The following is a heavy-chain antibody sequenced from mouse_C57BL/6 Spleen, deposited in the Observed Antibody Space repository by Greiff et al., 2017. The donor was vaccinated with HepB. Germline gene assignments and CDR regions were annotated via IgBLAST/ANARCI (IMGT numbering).Heavy chain of an antibody. D-gene: IGHD2-5*01. CDR3: ARARSNYLFAY. J-gene: IGHJ3*01. Sequence: VQLQQSGAELARPGASVKMSCKASGYTFTSYTMHWVKQRPGQGLEWIGYINPSSGHTKCNQKFKDKATLTADKSSSTAYMQLSSLTSEDSAVYYCARARSNYLFAYWGQGTLVTVSA. CDR2: INPSSGHT. CDR1: GYTFTSYT. V-gene: IGHV1-4*01.